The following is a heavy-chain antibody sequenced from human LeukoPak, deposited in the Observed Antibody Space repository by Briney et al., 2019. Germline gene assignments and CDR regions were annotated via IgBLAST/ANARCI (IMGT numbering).Heavy chain of an antibody. CDR3: ARDPGVYCSSTSCSYYFDY. V-gene: IGHV3-30-3*01. Sequence: GGSLRLSCAASGFTFSSYAMHWVRQAPGKGLEWVAVISYDGSNKYYADSVKGRFTISRDNSKNTLYLQMNSLRAEDTAVYYCARDPGVYCSSTSCSYYFDYWVQGTLVTVSS. CDR1: GFTFSSYA. CDR2: ISYDGSNK. D-gene: IGHD2-2*01. J-gene: IGHJ4*02.